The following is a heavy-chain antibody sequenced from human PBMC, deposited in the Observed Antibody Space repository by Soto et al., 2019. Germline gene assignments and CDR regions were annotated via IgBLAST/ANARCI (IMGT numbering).Heavy chain of an antibody. CDR1: GFTFSSYS. Sequence: EVQLVESGGGLVKPGGSLRLSCAASGFTFSSYSMNWVRQAPGKGLEWVSSISSSSSYIYYADSVKGRFTISRDIAKNALYLKMNSLRAEDTAVYYCARVQRTAVMVTWFDPWGQGTLVTVSS. CDR2: ISSSSSYI. J-gene: IGHJ5*02. CDR3: ARVQRTAVMVTWFDP. V-gene: IGHV3-21*01. D-gene: IGHD5-18*01.